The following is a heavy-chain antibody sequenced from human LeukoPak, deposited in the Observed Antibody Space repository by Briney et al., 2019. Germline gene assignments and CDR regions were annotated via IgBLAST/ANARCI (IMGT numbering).Heavy chain of an antibody. D-gene: IGHD3-9*01. CDR1: GGSFSGYY. Sequence: SETLSLTCAVYGGSFSGYYWSWIRQPPGKGLEWIGEINHSGSTNYNPSLKSRVTISVDTSKNQFSLKLSSVTAADTAVYYCAGTYYDILTGYYTFDIWGQGTMVTVSS. CDR2: INHSGST. V-gene: IGHV4-34*09. CDR3: AGTYYDILTGYYTFDI. J-gene: IGHJ3*02.